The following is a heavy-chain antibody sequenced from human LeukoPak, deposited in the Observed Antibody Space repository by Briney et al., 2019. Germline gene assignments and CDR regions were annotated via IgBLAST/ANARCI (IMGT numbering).Heavy chain of an antibody. Sequence: SETLSLTCGVSGDSIRSEAYYWNWIQQAPGKGPEWIGNIYRGRTRFNPSVTSRVTISLDMSNNQVSLRLTSVTAADTAMYYRALEGEYGASYYWGQGTRVIVSA. V-gene: IGHV4-30-2*01. J-gene: IGHJ4*02. CDR3: ALEGEYGASYY. D-gene: IGHD4-17*01. CDR1: GDSIRSEAYY. CDR2: IYRGRT.